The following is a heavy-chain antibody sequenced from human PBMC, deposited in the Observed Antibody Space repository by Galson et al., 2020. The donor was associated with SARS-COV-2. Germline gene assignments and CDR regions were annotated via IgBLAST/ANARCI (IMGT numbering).Heavy chain of an antibody. CDR3: AKLEVYDSSPY. D-gene: IGHD3-22*01. Sequence: GGSLRLSCAASGFTFDDYAMHWVRQAPGKGLEWVSGISWNSGSIGYADSVKGRFTISRDNAKNSLYLQMNSLRAEDTALYYCAKLEVYDSSPYWGQGTLVTVSS. CDR1: GFTFDDYA. V-gene: IGHV3-9*01. J-gene: IGHJ4*02. CDR2: ISWNSGSI.